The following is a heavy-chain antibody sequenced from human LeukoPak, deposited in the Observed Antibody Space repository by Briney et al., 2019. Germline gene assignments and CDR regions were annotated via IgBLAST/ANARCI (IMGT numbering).Heavy chain of an antibody. J-gene: IGHJ4*02. D-gene: IGHD5-12*01. V-gene: IGHV3-74*01. CDR1: GFTFSSYW. Sequence: QSGGSLRLSCAASGFTFSSYWMYWVRQAPGKGLVWVSRINSDGSRTNYADSVKGRFTISRDNAKNTLYLQMNSLRAEDTAVYYCARRGYSAYDFWGQGTLATVSS. CDR3: ARRGYSAYDF. CDR2: INSDGSRT.